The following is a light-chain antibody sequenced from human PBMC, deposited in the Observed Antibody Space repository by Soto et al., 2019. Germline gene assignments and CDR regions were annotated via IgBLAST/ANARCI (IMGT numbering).Light chain of an antibody. CDR3: SSPRSGDSHV. CDR2: GVT. V-gene: IGLV2-14*01. CDR1: SSDIGAYNY. J-gene: IGLJ1*01. Sequence: QSALTQPASVSGSPGQSLTISCTGTSSDIGAYNYVSWYQQYPCKAPTLLIYGVTQPPSGVSNRISGSKTGNTASLTNSGLQAEDEADYYCSSPRSGDSHVFATGPKVTV.